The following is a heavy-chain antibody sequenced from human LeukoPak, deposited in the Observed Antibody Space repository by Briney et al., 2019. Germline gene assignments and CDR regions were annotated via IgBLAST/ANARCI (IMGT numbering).Heavy chain of an antibody. V-gene: IGHV3-23*01. CDR3: AKGTTSGSYERYYFDY. CDR2: ISGSGGST. J-gene: IGHJ4*02. CDR1: GFTFSSYA. Sequence: PGGSLRLSYAASGFTFSSYAMSWVRQTPGKGLEWVSTISGSGGSTNYADSVKGRFTISRDNSKNTLYLQMNSLRAEDTAVYYCAKGTTSGSYERYYFDYWGQGTLVTVSA. D-gene: IGHD1-26*01.